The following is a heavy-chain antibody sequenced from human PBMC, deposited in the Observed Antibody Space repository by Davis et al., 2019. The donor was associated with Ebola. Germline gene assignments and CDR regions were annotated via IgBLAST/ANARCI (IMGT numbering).Heavy chain of an antibody. Sequence: GGSLRLSCAASGFTFDDYGMSWVRQAPGKGLEWVSGINWNGGSTGYADSVKGRCTISRDNAKNSLYLQMNSLRAEDTALYYCASLYYGDRTHRGKFDYWGQGTLVTVSS. CDR2: INWNGGST. V-gene: IGHV3-20*04. D-gene: IGHD4-17*01. CDR1: GFTFDDYG. J-gene: IGHJ4*02. CDR3: ASLYYGDRTHRGKFDY.